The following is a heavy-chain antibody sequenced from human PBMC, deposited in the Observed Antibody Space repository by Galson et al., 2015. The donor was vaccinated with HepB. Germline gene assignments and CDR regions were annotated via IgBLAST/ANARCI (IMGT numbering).Heavy chain of an antibody. V-gene: IGHV1-3*01. D-gene: IGHD6-6*01. CDR1: GYTFTKYA. CDR3: ARGIWSSSKVGYYLDS. Sequence: SVKVSCKASGYTFTKYALHWVRQAPGQRLEWLGWIDAGNGRTKYSQNFQDRVTITRDTSASIAYMELSSLGSEDTAVYYCARGIWSSSKVGYYLDSWGQGALVTVSS. J-gene: IGHJ4*02. CDR2: IDAGNGRT.